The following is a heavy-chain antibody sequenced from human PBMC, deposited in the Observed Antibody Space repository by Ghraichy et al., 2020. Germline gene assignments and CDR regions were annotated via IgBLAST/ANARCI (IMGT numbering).Heavy chain of an antibody. D-gene: IGHD5-12*01. J-gene: IGHJ6*02. Sequence: LSLTCAASGFSFSGYWMSWVRQAPGKGLEWVASIKQDGSEKIYVDSVKGRFTISRDNARNSLYLKMNSLRAEDTAMYYCAKNIVATGKNLYYYYGMDVWGQGTTVTVSS. CDR3: AKNIVATGKNLYYYYGMDV. V-gene: IGHV3-7*01. CDR1: GFSFSGYW. CDR2: IKQDGSEK.